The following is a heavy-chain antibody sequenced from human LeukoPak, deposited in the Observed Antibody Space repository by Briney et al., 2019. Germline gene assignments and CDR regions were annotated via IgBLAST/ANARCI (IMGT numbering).Heavy chain of an antibody. J-gene: IGHJ4*02. CDR3: ASDRDYYDSSGYLFDY. D-gene: IGHD3-22*01. CDR2: IKQDGSEK. CDR1: GFTFSSYW. V-gene: IGHV3-7*01. Sequence: GGSLRLSCAASGFTFSSYWMSWVRQAPGKGLEWVANIKQDGSEKYYVDSVKGRFTISRDDAKNSLYLQMNSLRAEDTAVYYCASDRDYYDSSGYLFDYWGQGTLVTVSS.